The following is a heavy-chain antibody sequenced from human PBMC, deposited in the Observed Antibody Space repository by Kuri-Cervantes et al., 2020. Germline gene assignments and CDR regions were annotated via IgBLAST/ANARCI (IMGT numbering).Heavy chain of an antibody. CDR2: IKGDGRQK. CDR1: GFTFSNYW. CDR3: ARGGYDFWSDYYPFDY. J-gene: IGHJ4*02. D-gene: IGHD3-3*01. Sequence: LSLTCAASGFTFSNYWMSWVRQAPGKGLEGVANIKGDGRQKYHVDSVKGRFTISRDNAKNSLYLQMNRLRAEDTAVYYCARGGYDFWSDYYPFDYWGQGTLVTVSS. V-gene: IGHV3-7*01.